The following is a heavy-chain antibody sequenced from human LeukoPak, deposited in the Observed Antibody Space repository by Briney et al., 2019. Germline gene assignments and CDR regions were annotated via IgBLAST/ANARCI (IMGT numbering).Heavy chain of an antibody. CDR3: ARGLSGRIAAAGSPFDY. J-gene: IGHJ4*02. CDR2: INHSGST. D-gene: IGHD6-13*01. V-gene: IGHV4-34*01. CDR1: GGSFSGYY. Sequence: PSETLSLTCAVYGGSFSGYYWSWIRQPPGKGLEWIGEINHSGSTNYNPSLKSRVTISVDTSKNQFSLKLSSVTAADTAVYYCARGLSGRIAAAGSPFDYGGQGTLVTVSS.